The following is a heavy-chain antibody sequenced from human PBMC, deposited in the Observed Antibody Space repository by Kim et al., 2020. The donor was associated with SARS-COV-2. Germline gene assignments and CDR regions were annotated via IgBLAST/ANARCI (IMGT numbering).Heavy chain of an antibody. V-gene: IGHV1-2*06. CDR1: GYTFTGYY. CDR2: INPNSGGT. Sequence: ASVKVSCKASGYTFTGYYMHWVRQAPGQGLEWMGRINPNSGGTNYAQKFQGRVTMTRDTSISTAYMELSRLRSDDTAVYYCAREKGRGYYGMDVWGQGTTVTVSS. CDR3: AREKGRGYYGMDV. J-gene: IGHJ6*02.